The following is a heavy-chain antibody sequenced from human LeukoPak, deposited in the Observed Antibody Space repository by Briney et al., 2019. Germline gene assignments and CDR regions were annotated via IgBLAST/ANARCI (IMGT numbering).Heavy chain of an antibody. CDR1: GGSISSSSYY. CDR3: ARASNYYDSSGYYHSKYYFDY. D-gene: IGHD3-22*01. V-gene: IGHV4-39*07. Sequence: SETLSLTCTVSGGSISSSSYYWGWIRQPPGKGLEWIGEINHSGSTNYNPSLKSRVTISVDTSKNQFSLKLSSVTAADTAVYYCARASNYYDSSGYYHSKYYFDYWGQGTLVTVSS. CDR2: INHSGST. J-gene: IGHJ4*02.